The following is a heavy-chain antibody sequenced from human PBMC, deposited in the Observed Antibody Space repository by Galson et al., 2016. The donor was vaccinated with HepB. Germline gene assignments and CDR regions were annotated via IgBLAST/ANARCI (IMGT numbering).Heavy chain of an antibody. Sequence: SLRLSCAVSGFTFNLYAMSWVRQARGKGPEWVSAISGSGDNTYYAGSVKGRFTISRDNSKNTLYLQMNNLRAEDTAVYYCVKDPGDLLLQDWTSTHPRATSWFDPWGQGTLVTVSS. V-gene: IGHV3-23*01. CDR3: VKDPGDLLLQDWTSTHPRATSWFDP. D-gene: IGHD1-26*01. CDR2: ISGSGDNT. J-gene: IGHJ5*02. CDR1: GFTFNLYA.